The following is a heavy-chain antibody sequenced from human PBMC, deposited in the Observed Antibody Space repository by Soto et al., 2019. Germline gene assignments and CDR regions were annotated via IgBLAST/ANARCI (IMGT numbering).Heavy chain of an antibody. J-gene: IGHJ6*02. CDR3: TKERDIAARRYGMDV. CDR1: GFTFSSYA. Sequence: GGSLRLSCAASGFTFSSYAMSWVRQAPGKGLEWVSAVTGSGSSTYYADSVKGRFTISRDSSKNTLYLQLNSLRAEDTALYYCTKERDIAARRYGMDVWGQGTTVTVSS. V-gene: IGHV3-23*01. D-gene: IGHD6-6*01. CDR2: VTGSGSST.